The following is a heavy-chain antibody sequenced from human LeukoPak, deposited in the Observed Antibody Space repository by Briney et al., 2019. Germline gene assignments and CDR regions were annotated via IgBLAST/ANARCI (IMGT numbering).Heavy chain of an antibody. CDR2: FDPEDGET. CDR1: GYTLTELS. V-gene: IGHV1-24*01. Sequence: ASVKVSCKFSGYTLTELSMHWVRQAPGKGLEWMGGFDPEDGETIYAQKFQGRVTMTEDTSTDTAYMELSSLRSEDTAVYYCATFIAAPNWFDPWGQGTLVTVSS. CDR3: ATFIAAPNWFDP. D-gene: IGHD6-6*01. J-gene: IGHJ5*02.